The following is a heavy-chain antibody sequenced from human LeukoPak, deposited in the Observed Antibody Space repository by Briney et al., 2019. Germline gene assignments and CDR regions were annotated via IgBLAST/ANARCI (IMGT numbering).Heavy chain of an antibody. CDR2: INPNSGGT. Sequence: WASVKVSCKASGYTFIGYYMHWVRQAPGQGLEWMGWINPNSGGTNYAQKFQGRVTITRDTSISTAYMELSRLRSDDTAVYYCARSSGSYDHYYFDYWGQGTLVTVSS. CDR3: ARSSGSYDHYYFDY. D-gene: IGHD1-26*01. J-gene: IGHJ4*02. V-gene: IGHV1-2*02. CDR1: GYTFIGYY.